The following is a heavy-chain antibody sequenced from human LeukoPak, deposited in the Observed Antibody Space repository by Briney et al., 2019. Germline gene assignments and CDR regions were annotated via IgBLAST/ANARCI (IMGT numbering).Heavy chain of an antibody. CDR1: GYSLTNYW. Sequence: GESLKISWKASGYSLTNYWIGWVRQMPGKGLEWMGIIYPDDSDPRYSPSFQGQVTISADKSITTAYLQWSSLKASDTAMYYCARRAFDSRPIWAFDIWGQGTMVTVSS. CDR2: IYPDDSDP. CDR3: ARRAFDSRPIWAFDI. J-gene: IGHJ3*02. D-gene: IGHD3-22*01. V-gene: IGHV5-51*01.